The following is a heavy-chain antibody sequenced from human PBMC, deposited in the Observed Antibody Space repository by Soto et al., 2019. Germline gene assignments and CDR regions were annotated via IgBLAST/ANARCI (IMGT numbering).Heavy chain of an antibody. J-gene: IGHJ4*02. Sequence: GESLKISCNGSGYTFSDYWIGWVRQMPGKGLEWMGIISPRDSDTRYSPSFQGQVTMSADKFISTAYLQWSSLKASDTAIYYCARRGVYRGNDLDYWGQGTLVTVSS. V-gene: IGHV5-51*01. CDR3: ARRGVYRGNDLDY. CDR2: ISPRDSDT. D-gene: IGHD1-1*01. CDR1: GYTFSDYW.